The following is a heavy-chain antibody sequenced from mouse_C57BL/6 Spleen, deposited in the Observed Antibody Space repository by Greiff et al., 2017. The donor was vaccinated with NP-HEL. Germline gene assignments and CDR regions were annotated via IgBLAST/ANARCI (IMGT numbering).Heavy chain of an antibody. CDR2: FHPYNDDT. Sequence: QVQLKESGAELVKPGASVKMSCQASGYTFTTYPIEWMKQTPGKSLEWIGNFHPYNDDTTYTEKFKGKATLTVENSSSTVDLKLSRLTSDDSAVYYCARPGDYDPFAYWGQGTLVTVSA. J-gene: IGHJ3*01. D-gene: IGHD2-4*01. V-gene: IGHV1-47*01. CDR1: GYTFTTYP. CDR3: ARPGDYDPFAY.